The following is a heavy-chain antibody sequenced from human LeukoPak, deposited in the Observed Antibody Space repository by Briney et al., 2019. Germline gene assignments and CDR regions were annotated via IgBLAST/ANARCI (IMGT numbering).Heavy chain of an antibody. CDR2: INHSGTT. CDR3: ARGRGRYYGMDV. CDR1: GGSISSSSSY. J-gene: IGHJ6*02. V-gene: IGHV4-39*07. Sequence: PSETLSLTCTVSGGSISSSSSYWGWIRQHPGKGLEWIAEINHSGTTNYNPSLKSRVTISVDTSKKQFSLNLTSLTAADTAIYYCARGRGRYYGMDVWGQGTAVTVSS.